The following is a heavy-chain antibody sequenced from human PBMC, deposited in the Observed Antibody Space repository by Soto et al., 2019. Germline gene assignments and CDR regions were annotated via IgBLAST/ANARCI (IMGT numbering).Heavy chain of an antibody. D-gene: IGHD1-26*01. CDR1: RDTFTSYY. CDR2: INPHGGST. CDR3: ARSSGGNFGIIIEGTNWFAP. V-gene: IGHV1-46*01. Sequence: ASVKVSCKAPRDTFTSYYINWVRQAPGQGLEWMGVINPHGGSTAYAQKFKGRVTLTRDTSASTVYMEVSSLTSEDTAMYYCARSSGGNFGIIIEGTNWFAPWGQGTLVTVYS. J-gene: IGHJ5*02.